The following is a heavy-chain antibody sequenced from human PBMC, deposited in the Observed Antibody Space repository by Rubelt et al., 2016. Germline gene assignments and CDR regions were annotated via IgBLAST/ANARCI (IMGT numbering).Heavy chain of an antibody. D-gene: IGHD3-10*01. CDR2: IYHSGSP. CDR1: GYSISSGYY. V-gene: IGHV4-38-2*02. CDR3: ASDLPPMVRGVKDY. Sequence: QVQLQESGPGLVKPSETLSLTCTVSGYSISSGYYWGWIRQHPGKGLEWIGSIYHSGSPYYNPSPKCRAPVSVAPSKNQCSLRLGSGAAADTAVYYCASDLPPMVRGVKDYWGQGTLVTVSS. J-gene: IGHJ4*02.